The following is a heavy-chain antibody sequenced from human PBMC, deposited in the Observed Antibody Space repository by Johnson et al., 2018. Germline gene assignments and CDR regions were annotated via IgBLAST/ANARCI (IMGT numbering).Heavy chain of an antibody. CDR3: ASDPGRGLGRNS. CDR2: IYFSGNT. D-gene: IGHD3-10*01. Sequence: QVQLQESGPGLVKPSETLSLICRVSGASMRGDYWNWIRQPPGRGLEWIGYIYFSGNTNYNPPLKSRVTISLDTSKKQFSLKLRSGIGADTAVYYCASDPGRGLGRNSWGQGTLVTVSS. CDR1: GASMRGDY. V-gene: IGHV4-59*01. J-gene: IGHJ4*02.